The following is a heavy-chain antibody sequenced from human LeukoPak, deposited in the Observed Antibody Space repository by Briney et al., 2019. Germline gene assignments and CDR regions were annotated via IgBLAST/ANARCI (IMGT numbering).Heavy chain of an antibody. CDR3: ARLGYCSSASCYYGMDV. D-gene: IGHD2-2*01. J-gene: IGHJ6*02. CDR2: IYPGDSDT. Sequence: GESLKISCKASGYSFSTYWIAWVRQMSGEGLEWMGIIYPGDSDTRYSPSFQGQVTMSVDKSISTAYQQWSSLKASDTATYYCARLGYCSSASCYYGMDVWGQGTTVTVSS. V-gene: IGHV5-51*01. CDR1: GYSFSTYW.